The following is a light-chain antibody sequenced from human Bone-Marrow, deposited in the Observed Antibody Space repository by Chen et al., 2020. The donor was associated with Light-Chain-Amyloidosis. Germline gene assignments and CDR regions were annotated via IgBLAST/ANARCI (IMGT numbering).Light chain of an antibody. CDR3: QSYQGSSQGV. J-gene: IGLJ3*02. CDR2: EDD. V-gene: IGLV6-57*01. Sequence: NFMLTQPHSVSESPGKTVIISSTRSIVSIATNDVQCDQQRPGSSPTTVIYEDDQRPSGVPDRFSGSIDMSSNSASLTISGLKTEDEADYYCQSYQGSSQGVFGGGTKLTVL. CDR1: IVSIATND.